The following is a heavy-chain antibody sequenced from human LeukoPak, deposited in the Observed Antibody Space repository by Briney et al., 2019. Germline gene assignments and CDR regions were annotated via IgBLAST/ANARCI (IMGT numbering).Heavy chain of an antibody. CDR1: GCMFSRHW. Sequence: TGGSLRLSCAPSGCMFSRHWMSWVRQAPGKGPEWVANIKQDGSERYYVDSVKGRFTISRDNAKNSLYLQMNSPRAEDTAVYYCARDGGHSTDFDYWGQGTLVTVSS. J-gene: IGHJ4*02. CDR2: IKQDGSER. D-gene: IGHD2/OR15-2a*01. CDR3: ARDGGHSTDFDY. V-gene: IGHV3-7*01.